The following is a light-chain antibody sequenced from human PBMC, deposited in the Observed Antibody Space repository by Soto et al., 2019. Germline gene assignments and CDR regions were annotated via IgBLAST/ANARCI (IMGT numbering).Light chain of an antibody. J-gene: IGKJ4*01. CDR1: QSVSSSY. CDR3: QQYGSSRIT. Sequence: EIVLTQSPGTLSLSPGERATLSCRASQSVSSSYLAWYQQKPGQAPRLLIYGASSRATGIPDRFSGSGSGTDFTLTISRLEPEEFAVYYCQQYGSSRITFGGGTKVEIK. V-gene: IGKV3-20*01. CDR2: GAS.